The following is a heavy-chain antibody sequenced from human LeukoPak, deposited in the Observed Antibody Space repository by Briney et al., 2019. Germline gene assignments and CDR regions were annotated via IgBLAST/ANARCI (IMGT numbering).Heavy chain of an antibody. CDR3: VHRLSDYVWGSHRFNDYFDY. J-gene: IGHJ4*02. Sequence: SGPTLVKPTQTLTLTCTFSGFSLSTSGVGVGWIRQPPGKALEWLALIYWNDDKRYSPSLKSRLTLTKDTSKNQVVLTMTNMDPVDTAADYCVHRLSDYVWGSHRFNDYFDYWGQGTLVTVSS. D-gene: IGHD3-16*02. V-gene: IGHV2-5*01. CDR1: GFSLSTSGVG. CDR2: IYWNDDK.